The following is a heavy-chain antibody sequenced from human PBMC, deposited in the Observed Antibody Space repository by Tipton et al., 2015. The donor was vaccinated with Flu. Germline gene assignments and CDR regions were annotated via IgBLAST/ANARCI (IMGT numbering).Heavy chain of an antibody. CDR1: GCSITNSNYY. CDR2: IYYSGNT. J-gene: IGHJ4*02. CDR3: MRDLRGRDS. Sequence: LRLSCTVSGCSITNSNYYWGWIRQPPGKGLEWIGSIYYSGNTFYNPSLKGRVTISVDTSKNEFSLKLGAVTAADTAVYYCMRDLRGRDSWGQGTLVTVSS. V-gene: IGHV4-39*07.